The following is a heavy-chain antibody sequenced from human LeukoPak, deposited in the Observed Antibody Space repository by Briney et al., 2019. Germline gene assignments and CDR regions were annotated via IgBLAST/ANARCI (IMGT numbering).Heavy chain of an antibody. CDR2: IYYSGST. Sequence: SSETLSLTCIVSGGSISSSNYYWGWIRQPPGKGLEWIGYIYYSGSTNYNPSLKSRVTISVDTSKNQFSLKLSSVTAADTAVYYCARSRINYYMDVWGKGTTVTISS. CDR1: GGSISSSNYY. J-gene: IGHJ6*03. D-gene: IGHD2-15*01. CDR3: ARSRINYYMDV. V-gene: IGHV4-61*05.